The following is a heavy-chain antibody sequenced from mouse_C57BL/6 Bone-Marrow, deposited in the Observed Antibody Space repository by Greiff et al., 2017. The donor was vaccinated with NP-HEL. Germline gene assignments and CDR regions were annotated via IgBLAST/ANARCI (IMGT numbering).Heavy chain of an antibody. D-gene: IGHD1-1*01. CDR2: IRNKANGYTT. CDR3: ARPPPIYYGSSYGYFDV. Sequence: EVKLVESGGGLVQPGGSLSLSCAASGFTFTDYYMSWVRQPPGKALEWLGFIRNKANGYTTEYSASVKGRFTISRDNSQSILYLQMNALRAEDSATYYCARPPPIYYGSSYGYFDVWGTGTTVTVSS. J-gene: IGHJ1*03. V-gene: IGHV7-3*01. CDR1: GFTFTDYY.